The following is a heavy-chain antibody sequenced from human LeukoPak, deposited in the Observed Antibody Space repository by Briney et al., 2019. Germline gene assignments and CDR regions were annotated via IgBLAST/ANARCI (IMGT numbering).Heavy chain of an antibody. Sequence: GRSPRLSCAASGFTFDDYAMYWVRQAPGKGLEWVSGISWNSGSIGYADSVKGRFTISRDNAKNSLYLQMNSLRAEDTALYYCAKSRYAVAGYYFDYWGQGTLVTVSS. CDR1: GFTFDDYA. J-gene: IGHJ4*02. CDR2: ISWNSGSI. V-gene: IGHV3-9*01. CDR3: AKSRYAVAGYYFDY. D-gene: IGHD6-19*01.